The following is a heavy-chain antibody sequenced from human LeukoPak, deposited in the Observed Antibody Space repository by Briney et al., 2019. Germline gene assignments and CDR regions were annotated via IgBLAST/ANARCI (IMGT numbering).Heavy chain of an antibody. CDR1: SGSINSHY. J-gene: IGHJ2*01. D-gene: IGHD3-10*01. CDR2: ISYSGSA. Sequence: SETLSLTCTVSSGSINSHYWSWMRQPPGKGLEWIGYISYSGSANYNPSLKSRVTISVDASKIQFSLKLISVTAADTAVYYCARLTMLRGVIYGTDWHSDLWGRGTLVTVSS. V-gene: IGHV4-59*11. CDR3: ARLTMLRGVIYGTDWHSDL.